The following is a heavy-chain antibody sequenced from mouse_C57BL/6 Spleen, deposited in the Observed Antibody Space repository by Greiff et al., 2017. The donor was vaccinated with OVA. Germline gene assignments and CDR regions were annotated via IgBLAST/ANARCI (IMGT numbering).Heavy chain of an antibody. CDR1: GYAFSSYW. Sequence: QVQLQQSGAELVKPGASVKISCKASGYAFSSYWMNWVKQRPGKGLEWIGQIYPGDGDTNYNGKFKGKATLTADKSSSTAYMQLSSLTSEDSAVYFCAREGTAQAGFPAWFAYWGQGTLVTVSA. V-gene: IGHV1-80*01. CDR2: IYPGDGDT. CDR3: AREGTAQAGFPAWFAY. J-gene: IGHJ3*01. D-gene: IGHD3-2*02.